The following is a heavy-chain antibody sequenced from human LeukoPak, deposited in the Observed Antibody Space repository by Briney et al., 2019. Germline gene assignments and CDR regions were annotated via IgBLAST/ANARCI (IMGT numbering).Heavy chain of an antibody. CDR3: ARRLGTDY. J-gene: IGHJ4*02. CDR1: GFTFSNYG. CDR2: IENDETEK. D-gene: IGHD1-14*01. Sequence: PGRSLRLSCAATGFTFSNYGMTWVRQAPGKGLEWVANIENDETEKYYVDSVKGRFTISRDNAKNSLYLQMNSLRAEDTAVYYCARRLGTDYWGQGALVTVSS. V-gene: IGHV3-7*04.